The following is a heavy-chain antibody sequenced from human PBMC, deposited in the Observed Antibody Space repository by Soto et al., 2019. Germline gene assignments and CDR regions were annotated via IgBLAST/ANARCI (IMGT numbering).Heavy chain of an antibody. CDR3: ASPSHSSGYYYEGGPYHY. Sequence: QVQLVQSGAEVKKPGSSVKVSCKASGGTFSSYAISWVRQAPGQGLEWMGGIIPIFGTANYAQKFQGRVTITADESTSTAYMELSSLRSEDTAVYYCASPSHSSGYYYEGGPYHYWGQGTLVTVSS. D-gene: IGHD3-22*01. J-gene: IGHJ4*02. V-gene: IGHV1-69*01. CDR2: IIPIFGTA. CDR1: GGTFSSYA.